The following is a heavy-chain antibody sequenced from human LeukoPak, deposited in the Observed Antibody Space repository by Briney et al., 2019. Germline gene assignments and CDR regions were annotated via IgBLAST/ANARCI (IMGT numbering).Heavy chain of an antibody. D-gene: IGHD2-2*01. CDR3: ARDQYCSSTSCYAGIFHYYYYYGMDV. J-gene: IGHJ6*02. V-gene: IGHV3-21*01. Sequence: GGSLRLSCAASGFTFSSYSMNWVRQAPGKGLEWVSSISSSSSYIYYADSMKGRFTISRDNAKNSLYLQMNSLRAEDTAVYYCARDQYCSSTSCYAGIFHYYYYYGMDVWGQGTTVTVSS. CDR2: ISSSSSYI. CDR1: GFTFSSYS.